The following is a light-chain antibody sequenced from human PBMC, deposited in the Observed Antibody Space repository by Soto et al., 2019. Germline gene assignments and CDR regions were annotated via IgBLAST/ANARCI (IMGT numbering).Light chain of an antibody. CDR3: LLTYTGPSTWV. CDR1: TGAVTSGHY. Sequence: QSVVTQEHSLTVSPGGTVTLTCGSSTGAVTSGHYPYWFQQKPGQAPRTLIYDTDNKHSWTPARFSGSLLGGKATLTLSGAQLEDEAEYYCLLTYTGPSTWVFGGGSTLTVL. J-gene: IGLJ3*02. V-gene: IGLV7-46*01. CDR2: DTD.